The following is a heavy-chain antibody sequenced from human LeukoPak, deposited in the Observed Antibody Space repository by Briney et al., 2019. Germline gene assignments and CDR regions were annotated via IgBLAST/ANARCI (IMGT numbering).Heavy chain of an antibody. CDR1: GFTFSSYS. J-gene: IGHJ4*02. CDR2: ISSSSSYI. V-gene: IGHV3-21*04. Sequence: GGSLRLSCAASGFTFSSYSMNWVRQAPGKGLEWVSSISSSSSYIYYADSVKGRFTISRDNAKNSLYLQMNSLRAEDTAVYYCAKEREWSSGWHGGDYWGQGTLVTVSS. CDR3: AKEREWSSGWHGGDY. D-gene: IGHD6-19*01.